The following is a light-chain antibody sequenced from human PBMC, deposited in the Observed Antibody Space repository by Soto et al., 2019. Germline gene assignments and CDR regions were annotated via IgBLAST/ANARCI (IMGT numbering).Light chain of an antibody. CDR1: SSDIGAYNS. CDR2: EVT. CDR3: RSFSSAIAFV. J-gene: IGLJ1*01. V-gene: IGLV2-14*01. Sequence: QSVLTQPASVSASPGQSITISCTGTSSDIGAYNSISWYQQHPCKAPKLMIYEVTNRPSGISNRFSGSRSGNTASLSISGLHSEDEDDYYCRSFSSAIAFVFGTGTKLTVL.